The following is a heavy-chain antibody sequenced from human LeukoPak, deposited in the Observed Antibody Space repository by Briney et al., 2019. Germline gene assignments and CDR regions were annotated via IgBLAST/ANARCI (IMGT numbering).Heavy chain of an antibody. V-gene: IGHV3-15*01. CDR2: IKSKTSGGTT. CDR3: ASNPLWRPGKYYFDY. D-gene: IGHD2/OR15-2a*01. J-gene: IGHJ4*02. Sequence: GRSLRLSCAASGFNFNNAWMSWVRQAPGMGLEWVGRIKSKTSGGTTDYAAPVEGRFTISRDDSKNTLYLQMNSLRAEDTAVYYCASNPLWRPGKYYFDYWGQGTLVTVSS. CDR1: GFNFNNAW.